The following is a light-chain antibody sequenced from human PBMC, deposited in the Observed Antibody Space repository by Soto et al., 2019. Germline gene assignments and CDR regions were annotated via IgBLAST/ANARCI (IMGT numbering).Light chain of an antibody. J-gene: IGKJ4*01. CDR3: QQYNEWPLT. V-gene: IGKV3-15*01. Sequence: ERVMTQSPATLSVSPGEKATLSCRASQSVSNNLAWYQQKPGQAPRLLMYFASTSATGIPARFSGSGSGTEFSLTISSLQSEDFAVYYCQQYNEWPLTFGGGTKVETK. CDR1: QSVSNN. CDR2: FAS.